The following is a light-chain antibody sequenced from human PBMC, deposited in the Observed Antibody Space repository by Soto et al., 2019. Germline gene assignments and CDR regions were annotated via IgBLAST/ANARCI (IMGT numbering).Light chain of an antibody. CDR1: QNININY. CDR2: GES. CDR3: QQYGSSPLT. V-gene: IGKV3-20*01. Sequence: EIVLTQSPGNLSLSPGERATLSCRASQNININYLAWYQQKPGQAHRLLIYGESIRATGIPDRFSVSGSGTDFTLTINRLEPEDYAVYYCQQYGSSPLTFGGGTKVEIK. J-gene: IGKJ4*01.